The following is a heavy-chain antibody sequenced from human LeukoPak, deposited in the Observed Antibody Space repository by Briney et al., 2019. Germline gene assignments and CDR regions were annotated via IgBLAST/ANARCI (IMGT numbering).Heavy chain of an antibody. J-gene: IGHJ6*04. CDR3: AELGITMIGGV. V-gene: IGHV3-48*01. Sequence: GGSLRLSCAASGFTFSYYSMNWVRQAPGKGLEWVSYISSSSSTIYYADSVKGRFTISRDNAKNSLYLQMNSLRAEDTAVYYCAELGITMIGGVWGKGTTVTISS. D-gene: IGHD3-10*02. CDR1: GFTFSYYS. CDR2: ISSSSSTI.